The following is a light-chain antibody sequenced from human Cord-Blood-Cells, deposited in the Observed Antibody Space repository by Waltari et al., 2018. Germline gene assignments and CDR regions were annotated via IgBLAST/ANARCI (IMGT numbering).Light chain of an antibody. V-gene: IGLV2-14*01. CDR1: SSDVGGYTY. Sequence: QSALTPPASVSGSPGQSTTIPCTGTSSDVGGYTYVSWYQQHPGKAPKLMIYEVSNRPSGVSNRFSGSKSGNTASLTISGLQAEDEADYYCSSYTSSSTWVFGGGTKLTVL. J-gene: IGLJ3*02. CDR3: SSYTSSSTWV. CDR2: EVS.